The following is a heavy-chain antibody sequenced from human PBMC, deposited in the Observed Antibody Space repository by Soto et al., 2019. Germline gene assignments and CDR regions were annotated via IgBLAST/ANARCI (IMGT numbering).Heavy chain of an antibody. J-gene: IGHJ5*02. V-gene: IGHV1-45*02. Sequence: QMQLLQSGAEVKKTGSSVKISCKTSGWLFTCQYLHWVRQAPGQGHEWLGRITPYNGNVKYAQHFHGSISLTRDISFTPLLLELRDLRPEDPGLDYCARSATSEDQHFIDAWGQGTLVTVSS. D-gene: IGHD2-15*01. CDR1: GWLFTCQY. CDR2: ITPYNGNV. CDR3: ARSATSEDQHFIDA.